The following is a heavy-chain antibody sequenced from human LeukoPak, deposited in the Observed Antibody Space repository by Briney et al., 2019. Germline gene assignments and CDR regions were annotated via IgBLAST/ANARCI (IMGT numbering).Heavy chain of an antibody. CDR3: ARGREYCSSTSCYYSYFDY. J-gene: IGHJ4*02. D-gene: IGHD2-2*01. Sequence: SETLSLTCAVYGDSFSGYYWSWVRRPPGKGLEWIGEINHSGSNNYNPSRKSRVTISVDTSKNQFSLKLSSVTAADTAVYYCARGREYCSSTSCYYSYFDYWGQGTLITVSS. V-gene: IGHV4-34*01. CDR2: INHSGSN. CDR1: GDSFSGYY.